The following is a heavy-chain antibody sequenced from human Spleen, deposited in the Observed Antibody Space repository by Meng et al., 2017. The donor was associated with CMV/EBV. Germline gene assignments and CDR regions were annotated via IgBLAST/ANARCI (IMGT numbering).Heavy chain of an antibody. CDR3: AMTYCGAECFYFIY. CDR2: ISGSGYRT. CDR1: GFTFSSYE. V-gene: IGHV3-48*03. J-gene: IGHJ4*02. D-gene: IGHD2-21*01. Sequence: GGSLRLSCVASGFTFSSYEMNWVRQAPGKGPEWIAKISGSGYRTDYADSVKGRFTISRDNANNSLHLQMRSLRVEDTAVYYCAMTYCGAECFYFIYWGQGALVTVSS.